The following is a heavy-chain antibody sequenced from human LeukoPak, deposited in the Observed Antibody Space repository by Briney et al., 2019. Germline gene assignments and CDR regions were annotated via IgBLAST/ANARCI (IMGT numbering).Heavy chain of an antibody. CDR1: GFTFSSYG. CDR2: IWYDGSNK. CDR3: ARDRGSSSFRRNWFDP. J-gene: IGHJ5*02. D-gene: IGHD6-13*01. V-gene: IGHV3-33*01. Sequence: PGGSLRLSCAASGFTFSSYGMHWVRQAPGKGLEWVAVIWYDGSNKYYADSVKGRFTVSRDNSKNTLYLQMNRLRAEDTAVYYCARDRGSSSFRRNWFDPWGQGTLVTVSS.